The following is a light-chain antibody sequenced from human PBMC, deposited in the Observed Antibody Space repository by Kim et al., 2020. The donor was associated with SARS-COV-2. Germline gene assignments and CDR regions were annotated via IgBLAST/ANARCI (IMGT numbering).Light chain of an antibody. CDR1: SSNIGSNY. Sequence: GQSVTISCSGSSSNIGSNYVYWYQQLPGTAPKLLIYRNNQRPSGVPDRVSGSKSGTSASLAISGLRSEDEADYYCAAWDDSLSGWVFGGGTQLTVL. CDR3: AAWDDSLSGWV. V-gene: IGLV1-47*01. J-gene: IGLJ3*02. CDR2: RNN.